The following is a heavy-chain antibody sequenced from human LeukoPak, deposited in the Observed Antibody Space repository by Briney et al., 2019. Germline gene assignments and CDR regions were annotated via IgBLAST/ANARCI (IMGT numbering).Heavy chain of an antibody. V-gene: IGHV3-48*03. J-gene: IGHJ4*02. Sequence: GGSLRLSCAASGFTFSSYEMNWVRQAPGKGLERVSYISSSGSTIYYADSVKGRFTISRDNAKNSLYLQMNSLRAEDTAVYYCARDGYNPRGVDYWGQGTLVTVSS. D-gene: IGHD5-24*01. CDR2: ISSSGSTI. CDR3: ARDGYNPRGVDY. CDR1: GFTFSSYE.